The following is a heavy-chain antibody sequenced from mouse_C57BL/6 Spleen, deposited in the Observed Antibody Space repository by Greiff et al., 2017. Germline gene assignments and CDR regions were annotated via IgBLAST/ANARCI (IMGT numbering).Heavy chain of an antibody. CDR1: GFNIKDDY. Sequence: EVKLVESGAELVRPGASVKLSCTASGFNIKDDYMHWVKQRPEQGLEWIGWIDPENGDTEYASKFQGKATITADTSSNTAYLQLSSLTSEDTAVYYCTVYDGYYWFAYWGQGTLVTVSA. CDR2: IDPENGDT. V-gene: IGHV14-4*01. D-gene: IGHD2-3*01. J-gene: IGHJ3*01. CDR3: TVYDGYYWFAY.